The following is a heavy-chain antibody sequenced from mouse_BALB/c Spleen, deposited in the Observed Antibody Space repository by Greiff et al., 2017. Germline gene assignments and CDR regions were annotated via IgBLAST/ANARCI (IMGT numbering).Heavy chain of an antibody. CDR1: GFAFSSYD. V-gene: IGHV5-12-1*01. J-gene: IGHJ3*01. D-gene: IGHD1-2*01. Sequence: EVKLEESVGGLVKPGGSLKLSCAASGFAFSSYDMSWVRQTPEKRLEWVAYISSGGGSTYYPDTVKGRFTISRDNAKNTLYLQMSSLKSEDTAMYYCARQDYGYGGFAYWGQGTLVTVSA. CDR2: ISSGGGST. CDR3: ARQDYGYGGFAY.